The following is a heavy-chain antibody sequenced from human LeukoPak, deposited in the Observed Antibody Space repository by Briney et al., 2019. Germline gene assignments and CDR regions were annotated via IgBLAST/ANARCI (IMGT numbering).Heavy chain of an antibody. V-gene: IGHV4-4*07. CDR3: ARDRAHGSGSYRFWFDP. CDR1: GDSINNYY. Sequence: SETLSLTYTVSGDSINNYYWSWIRQPAGKRLEWIGRVYTSGGTNYNPSLKSRVTMSVDTSKNQFSLKLRSVTAADTVVYYCARDRAHGSGSYRFWFDPWGQGTLVIVSS. J-gene: IGHJ5*02. CDR2: VYTSGGT. D-gene: IGHD3-10*01.